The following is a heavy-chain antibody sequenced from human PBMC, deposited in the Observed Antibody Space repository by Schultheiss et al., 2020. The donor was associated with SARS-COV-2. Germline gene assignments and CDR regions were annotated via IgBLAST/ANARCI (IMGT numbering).Heavy chain of an antibody. D-gene: IGHD1-26*01. Sequence: GGSLRLSCAASGFTFSSYAMHWVRQAPGKGLEWVAVISNDGYNKYYADSVKGRFTISRDNSKNTLYLQMNSLRAEDTAVYYCVCLGGSYPTRPFDYWGQGTLVTVSS. CDR2: ISNDGYNK. J-gene: IGHJ4*02. CDR3: VCLGGSYPTRPFDY. CDR1: GFTFSSYA. V-gene: IGHV3-30*04.